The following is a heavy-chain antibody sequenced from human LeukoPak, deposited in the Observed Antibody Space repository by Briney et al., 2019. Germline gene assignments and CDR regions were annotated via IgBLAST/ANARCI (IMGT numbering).Heavy chain of an antibody. V-gene: IGHV1-69*04. CDR2: IIPIFGIA. J-gene: IGHJ3*02. Sequence: SVKVSCKASGGTFSSYAISWVRQAPGQGLEWMGRIIPIFGIANYAQKFQGRVTITADKSTSTAYLELSSLRSEDTAVYYCARAHYDSSGYYSAFDIWGQGTMVTVSS. CDR3: ARAHYDSSGYYSAFDI. CDR1: GGTFSSYA. D-gene: IGHD3-22*01.